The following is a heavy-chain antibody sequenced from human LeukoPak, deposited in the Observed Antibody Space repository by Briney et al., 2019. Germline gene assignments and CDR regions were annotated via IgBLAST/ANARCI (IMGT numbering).Heavy chain of an antibody. CDR1: GGSISSGSYN. CDR3: ARETLAVSIDY. Sequence: NPSETLSLTCTVSGGSISSGSYNWSWIRQPAGKGLEWIGRIYTSGSTNDNPSLKSRVTISVDTSKNQFSLKLSSVTAADTAVYYCARETLAVSIDYWGQGTLVTVSS. CDR2: IYTSGST. J-gene: IGHJ4*02. V-gene: IGHV4-61*02. D-gene: IGHD6-19*01.